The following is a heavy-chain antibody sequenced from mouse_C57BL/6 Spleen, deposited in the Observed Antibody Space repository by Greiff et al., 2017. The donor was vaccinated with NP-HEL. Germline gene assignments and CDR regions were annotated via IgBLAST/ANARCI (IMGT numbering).Heavy chain of an antibody. Sequence: EVKLMESGEGLVKPGGSLKLSCAASGFTFSSYAMSWVRQTPEKRLEWVAYISSGGDYIYYADTVKGRFTISRDNARNTLYLQMSSLKSEDTAMYYCTRRGDYYGSSYAMDYWGQGTSVTVSS. CDR3: TRRGDYYGSSYAMDY. D-gene: IGHD1-1*01. CDR2: ISSGGDYI. J-gene: IGHJ4*01. V-gene: IGHV5-9-1*02. CDR1: GFTFSSYA.